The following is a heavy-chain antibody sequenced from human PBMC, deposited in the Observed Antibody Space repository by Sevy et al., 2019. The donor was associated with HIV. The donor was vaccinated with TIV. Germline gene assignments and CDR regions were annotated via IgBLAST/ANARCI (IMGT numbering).Heavy chain of an antibody. Sequence: WGSLRLSCAASGFTFSSYEMNWVRQAPGKGLEWVSYISSSGSTIYYADSVKGRFTISRDNAKNSLYLQMNSLRAEDTAVYYCARDIISTSFWSGYPAYYYYYGMDVWGQGTTVTVSS. CDR2: ISSSGSTI. J-gene: IGHJ6*02. V-gene: IGHV3-48*03. CDR3: ARDIISTSFWSGYPAYYYYYGMDV. CDR1: GFTFSSYE. D-gene: IGHD3-3*01.